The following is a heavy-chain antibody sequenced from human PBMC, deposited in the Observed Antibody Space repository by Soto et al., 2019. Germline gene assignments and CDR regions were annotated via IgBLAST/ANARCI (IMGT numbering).Heavy chain of an antibody. CDR1: GFMFSSFA. Sequence: EVQILESGGGMVQPGGSLRLSCAGSGFMFSSFAMTWVRQAPGKGLEWVSTTRSNGEHTYYADSVKGRFTVSRDNFKNTLFLEMSSLRAEDSAIYYCAKDSKSVSVSAARVYGMDVWGQGTTVTVSS. V-gene: IGHV3-23*01. D-gene: IGHD2-2*01. CDR3: AKDSKSVSVSAARVYGMDV. CDR2: TRSNGEHT. J-gene: IGHJ6*02.